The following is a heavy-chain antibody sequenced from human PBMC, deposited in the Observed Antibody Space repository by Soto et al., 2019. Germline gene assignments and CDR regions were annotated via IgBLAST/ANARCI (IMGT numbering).Heavy chain of an antibody. CDR3: AAGQYCSGGSCYLDY. CDR1: GFTFTSSA. J-gene: IGHJ4*02. CDR2: IVVGSGNT. Sequence: ASVKVSCKASGFTFTSSAVQWVRQARGQRLEWIGWIVVGSGNTNYAQKFQERVTITRDMSTSTAYMELSSLRSEGTAVYYCAAGQYCSGGSCYLDYWGQGTLVTVSS. V-gene: IGHV1-58*01. D-gene: IGHD2-15*01.